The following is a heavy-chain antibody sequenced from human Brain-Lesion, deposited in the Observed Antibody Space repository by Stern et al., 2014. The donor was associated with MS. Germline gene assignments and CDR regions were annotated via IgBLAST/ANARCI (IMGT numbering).Heavy chain of an antibody. D-gene: IGHD2-2*01. CDR3: ARAVRNQLLSEY. J-gene: IGHJ4*02. Sequence: VQLVESGAEVKKPGASVKVSCKASGYTFSSYDITWGRQASGHVLEWMGWMNPYSGNTGYAQKFKGRVSMTSDPSISTVYMELTSLTSDDTAVYFCARAVRNQLLSEYWGQGTLVTVSS. CDR1: GYTFSSYD. CDR2: MNPYSGNT. V-gene: IGHV1-8*01.